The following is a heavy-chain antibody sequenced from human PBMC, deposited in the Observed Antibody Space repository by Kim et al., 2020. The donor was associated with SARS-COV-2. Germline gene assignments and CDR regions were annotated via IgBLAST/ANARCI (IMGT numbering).Heavy chain of an antibody. V-gene: IGHV4-34*01. D-gene: IGHD6-13*01. Sequence: SETLSLTCALYGGSFSDYFSTWIRQSPGKGLEWIAEINQRGVTNYNPSLQSRVTISIDTSNNQFSLKLNSLTAAETAIYYFARGKNAGPRWYVDLWGRGT. J-gene: IGHJ2*01. CDR3: ARGKNAGPRWYVDL. CDR2: INQRGVT. CDR1: GGSFSDYF.